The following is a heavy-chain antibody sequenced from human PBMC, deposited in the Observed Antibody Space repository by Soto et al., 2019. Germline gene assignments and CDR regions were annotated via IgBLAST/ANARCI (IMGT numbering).Heavy chain of an antibody. J-gene: IGHJ6*02. D-gene: IGHD3-16*01. CDR3: ARMGDVPYYYYGMDV. CDR2: INGYNGNT. Sequence: QVQLVQSGAEVKKPGASVKVSCKASGYTFTSYGISWVRQAPGQGLEWLGWINGYNGNTNYAQKLQGRVTMTTDTSTSTAYMELRSLRSDDMAVYYCARMGDVPYYYYGMDVWGQGTTVTVSS. CDR1: GYTFTSYG. V-gene: IGHV1-18*03.